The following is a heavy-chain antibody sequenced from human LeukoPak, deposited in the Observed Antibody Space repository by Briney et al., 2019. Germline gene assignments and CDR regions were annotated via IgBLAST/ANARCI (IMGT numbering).Heavy chain of an antibody. D-gene: IGHD4-17*01. Sequence: PGRSLRLSCAASGFTFSSYGMHWVRQAPGKGLEWVAVISYDGSNKYYADSVKGRFTISRDNSKNTLYLQMNSLRAEDTAVYYCAKSAGYGDYVALYYWGQGTLVTVSS. CDR1: GFTFSSYG. J-gene: IGHJ4*02. CDR3: AKSAGYGDYVALYY. V-gene: IGHV3-30*18. CDR2: ISYDGSNK.